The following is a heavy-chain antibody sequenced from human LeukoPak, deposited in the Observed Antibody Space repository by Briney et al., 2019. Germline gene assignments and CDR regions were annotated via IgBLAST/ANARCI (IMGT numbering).Heavy chain of an antibody. CDR3: AKVPYSDYGSGRPPFMDV. J-gene: IGHJ6*02. CDR2: PSNTGIAT. D-gene: IGHD3-10*01. V-gene: IGHV3-23*01. CDR1: GFTFSSYA. Sequence: SGGSLRLSCAASGFTFSSYAMSWVRQAPGKGLEWVSTPSNTGIATYYADSVKGRFTISRDNYENTLFLQMNYLRAEDTATYYCAKVPYSDYGSGRPPFMDVWGQGTTVAVSS.